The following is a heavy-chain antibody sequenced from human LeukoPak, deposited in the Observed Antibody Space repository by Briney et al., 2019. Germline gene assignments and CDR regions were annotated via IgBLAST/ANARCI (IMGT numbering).Heavy chain of an antibody. Sequence: SETLSLTCTVSGDSISTYYWSWIRQPPGKGLEWIGHMYYSGSTKYNPSLKSRVTISVDTSKNQFSLKLSSVTAADTAVYYCARLSPQLSYTGYYYYMDVWGKGTTVTVSS. J-gene: IGHJ6*03. CDR1: GDSISTYY. D-gene: IGHD2-2*01. V-gene: IGHV4-59*01. CDR3: ARLSPQLSYTGYYYYMDV. CDR2: MYYSGST.